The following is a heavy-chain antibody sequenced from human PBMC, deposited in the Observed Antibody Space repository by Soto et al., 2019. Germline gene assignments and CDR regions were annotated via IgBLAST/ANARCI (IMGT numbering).Heavy chain of an antibody. CDR2: IKQDGSEK. CDR1: GFTFSSYW. V-gene: IGHV3-7*03. D-gene: IGHD6-19*01. CDR3: ARVCLSSGWYFDY. J-gene: IGHJ4*02. Sequence: GGSLRLSCAASGFTFSSYWMSWVRQAPGKGLEWVANIKQDGSEKYYVDSVKGRFTISRDNAKNSLYLQMNSLRAEDTAVDYCARVCLSSGWYFDYWGQGTLVTVSS.